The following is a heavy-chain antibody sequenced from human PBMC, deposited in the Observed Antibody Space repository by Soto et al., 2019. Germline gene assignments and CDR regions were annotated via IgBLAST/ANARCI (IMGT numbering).Heavy chain of an antibody. CDR3: AREEFGSYYYYGMDV. CDR1: GFTFDDYG. Sequence: GGSLRLSCAASGFTFDDYGMSWVRQAPGKGLEWVSGINWNGGSTGYADSVKGRFTISRDNAKNSLYLQMNSLRAEDTALYYCAREEFGSYYYYGMDVWGQGTTVTVSS. CDR2: INWNGGST. D-gene: IGHD1-26*01. J-gene: IGHJ6*02. V-gene: IGHV3-20*04.